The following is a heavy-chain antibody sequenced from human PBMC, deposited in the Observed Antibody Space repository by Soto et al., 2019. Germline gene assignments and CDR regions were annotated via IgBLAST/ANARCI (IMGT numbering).Heavy chain of an antibody. CDR1: GFTFDDYA. Sequence: GGSLRLSCAASGFTFDDYAMHWVRQAPGKGLEWVSGISWNSGSIGYADSVKGRFTISRDNAKNSLYLQMNSLRAEDTALYYCAKDRGSSSWLYNWFDPWGQGTLVTVSS. D-gene: IGHD6-13*01. V-gene: IGHV3-9*01. CDR2: ISWNSGSI. J-gene: IGHJ5*02. CDR3: AKDRGSSSWLYNWFDP.